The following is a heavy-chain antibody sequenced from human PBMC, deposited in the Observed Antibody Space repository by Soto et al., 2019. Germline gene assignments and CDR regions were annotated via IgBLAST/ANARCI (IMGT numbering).Heavy chain of an antibody. V-gene: IGHV3-74*01. CDR2: INSAGRST. CDR3: ASYYGSGSYLPTY. Sequence: EVQLVESGGGLVQPGGSLRLSCAASGFTFSSYWMHWVRQAPGMGLVWVSRINSAGRSTSYADSVKGRFTISRDNAKNSLYLQMNSLRAEDTAVYYCASYYGSGSYLPTYWGQGTLVTVSS. D-gene: IGHD3-10*01. J-gene: IGHJ4*02. CDR1: GFTFSSYW.